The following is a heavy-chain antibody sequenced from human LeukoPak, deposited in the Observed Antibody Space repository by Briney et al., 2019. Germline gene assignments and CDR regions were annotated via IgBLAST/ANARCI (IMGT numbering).Heavy chain of an antibody. CDR2: IYYSGST. D-gene: IGHD3-10*01. CDR3: ARDAKYYYGSRTYFFFEY. J-gene: IGHJ4*02. Sequence: SETLSLTCTVSGGSVRSASYYWSWIRQPPGKGLEWIGYIYYSGSTNYNPSLKSRVTISVDTSKNQFSLKLSSVTAADTAVYYCARDAKYYYGSRTYFFFEYWGQGTLLTVSS. V-gene: IGHV4-61*01. CDR1: GGSVRSASYY.